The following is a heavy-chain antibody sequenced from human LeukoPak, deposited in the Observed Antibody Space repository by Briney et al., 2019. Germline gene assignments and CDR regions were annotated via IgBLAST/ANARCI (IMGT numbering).Heavy chain of an antibody. D-gene: IGHD3-10*01. Sequence: SETLSLTCTLSGRSISIYYWSWIRPPPGKGLEWIGYIYYSGSTYYHPPLKSRVTTSVDTSKTQSSLKLSSVTAADTAVYYCARRRFTMVRGAYYTHFDYWGQGTLVTVSS. V-gene: IGHV4-59*12. CDR3: ARRRFTMVRGAYYTHFDY. CDR2: IYYSGST. J-gene: IGHJ4*02. CDR1: GRSISIYY.